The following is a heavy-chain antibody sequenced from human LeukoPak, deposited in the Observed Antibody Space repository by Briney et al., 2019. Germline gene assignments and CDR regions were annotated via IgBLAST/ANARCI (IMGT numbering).Heavy chain of an antibody. D-gene: IGHD3-22*01. J-gene: IGHJ4*02. Sequence: SETLSLTCAVYGGSFSGYYWSWIRQPPGKGLEWIGYSYYSGSTNYNPSLKSRVTISVDTSKTQFSLRLCSVTAADTAVYYCASGYYDSSGYWSPYYFDYWGQGTLVTVSS. CDR2: SYYSGST. CDR1: GGSFSGYY. CDR3: ASGYYDSSGYWSPYYFDY. V-gene: IGHV4-59*01.